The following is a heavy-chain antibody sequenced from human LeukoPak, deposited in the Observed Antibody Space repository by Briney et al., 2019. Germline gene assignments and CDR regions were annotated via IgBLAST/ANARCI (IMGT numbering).Heavy chain of an antibody. CDR2: INSDGSST. Sequence: GGSLRLSCAASGFTFSNYWMHWVRQPPGKGLVWVSRINSDGSSTGYADSVRGRFTISRDNAKNTLFLQMNSLRAEDTAVYFCCRGYCSGGNCYSCNSWGQGTLVPVSS. CDR1: GFTFSNYW. V-gene: IGHV3-74*01. J-gene: IGHJ1*01. D-gene: IGHD2-15*01. CDR3: CRGYCSGGNCYSCNS.